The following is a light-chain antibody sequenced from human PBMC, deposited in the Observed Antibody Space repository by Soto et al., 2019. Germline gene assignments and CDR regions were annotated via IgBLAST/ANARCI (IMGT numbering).Light chain of an antibody. V-gene: IGKV3-15*01. J-gene: IGKJ1*01. Sequence: EIVMTQSPGTLSVSPGERATLSCRASQSVSSNLAWYQQKPGQAPRRLSSGASTRATGIPARFSGSRSWTEFTLSISSLQSEDLAVYYCQQYNNWRRTFGQGTKVEIK. CDR1: QSVSSN. CDR3: QQYNNWRRT. CDR2: GAS.